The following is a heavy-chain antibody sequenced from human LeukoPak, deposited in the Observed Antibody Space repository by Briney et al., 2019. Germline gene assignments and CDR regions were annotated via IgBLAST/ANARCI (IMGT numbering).Heavy chain of an antibody. CDR2: IYSTGST. J-gene: IGHJ5*02. CDR3: ARDLDSSGYYYP. CDR1: GGSVSNYY. V-gene: IGHV4-4*08. D-gene: IGHD3-22*01. Sequence: SETLSLTCTVSGGSVSNYYWSWIRQPPGKGLEWIGYIYSTGSTNYNPSLKSRVTISVDTSKNNFSLNLSSVTAADTAVYCCARDLDSSGYYYPWGQGTLVTVSS.